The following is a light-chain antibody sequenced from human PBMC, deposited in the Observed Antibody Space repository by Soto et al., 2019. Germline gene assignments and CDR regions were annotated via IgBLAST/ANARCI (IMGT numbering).Light chain of an antibody. CDR3: QQYNSYSLLGT. Sequence: DIQMTQSPSTLSASVGERVTITCRASQSISSWLAWYQQKPGKAPKLLIYDASSLESGVPSRFSGSGSGTEFTLTISSLQPDDFATYYCQQYNSYSLLGTFGQGTKVDIK. CDR2: DAS. J-gene: IGKJ1*01. CDR1: QSISSW. V-gene: IGKV1-5*01.